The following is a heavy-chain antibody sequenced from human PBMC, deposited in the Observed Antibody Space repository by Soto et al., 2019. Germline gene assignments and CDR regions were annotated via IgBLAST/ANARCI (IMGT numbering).Heavy chain of an antibody. J-gene: IGHJ4*02. CDR1: GGSFSGYF. D-gene: IGHD6-13*01. CDR2: INHSGST. V-gene: IGHV4-34*01. Sequence: QVQLQQWGAGLLRPSETLSLTCAVYGGSFSGYFWNWIRQPPGKGLEWIGEINHSGSTNYNPSLKSRVTISLDTSKNQFSLKLNSLTAGDTAVYYCARRKGSSPVGDWGQGTLVTVSS. CDR3: ARRKGSSPVGD.